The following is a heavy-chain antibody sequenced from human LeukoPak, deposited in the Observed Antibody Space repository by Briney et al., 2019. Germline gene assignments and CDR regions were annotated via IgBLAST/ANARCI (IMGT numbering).Heavy chain of an antibody. CDR3: ARVWGYYYDSSGYSDFDY. J-gene: IGHJ4*02. CDR2: ISAYNGNT. D-gene: IGHD3-22*01. V-gene: IGHV1-18*01. CDR1: VYTXTTYG. Sequence: ASVKVSCKASVYTXTTYGITGVRQAPGQGLEWMVWISAYNGNTNYARKLQGRVTMTTDTSTSTAYMELRSLRSDDTSVYYCARVWGYYYDSSGYSDFDYWGQGTLVTVSS.